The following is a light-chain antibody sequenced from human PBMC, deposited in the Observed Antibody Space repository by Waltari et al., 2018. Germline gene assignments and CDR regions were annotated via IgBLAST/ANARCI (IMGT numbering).Light chain of an antibody. CDR3: HVWHPHVDPGV. Sequence: SYVVTQPPSVSVAPGETATITCGGDNIGTYSVHWYQQKAGQAHVLVIFYDRDRPSGIPDGFSGSNSGNTATLTISRVEAGDEARYYCHVWHPHVDPGVFGTGTEVTVL. CDR2: YDR. CDR1: NIGTYS. V-gene: IGLV3-21*04. J-gene: IGLJ1*01.